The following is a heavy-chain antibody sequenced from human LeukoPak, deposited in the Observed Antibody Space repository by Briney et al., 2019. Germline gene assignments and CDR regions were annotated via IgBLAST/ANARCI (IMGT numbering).Heavy chain of an antibody. CDR3: ARVRACSGDICHLGAYYYGMDV. Sequence: SETLSLTCTVSGGSISTSGYYWGWVRQPPGKGLEWIGSIYFSGTTYYNPSLKSRVTMSVDTSKNQFSLKLNSVTAADTAVYYCARVRACSGDICHLGAYYYGMDVWGQGTTVTVSS. J-gene: IGHJ6*02. V-gene: IGHV4-39*07. D-gene: IGHD6-19*01. CDR1: GGSISTSGYY. CDR2: IYFSGTT.